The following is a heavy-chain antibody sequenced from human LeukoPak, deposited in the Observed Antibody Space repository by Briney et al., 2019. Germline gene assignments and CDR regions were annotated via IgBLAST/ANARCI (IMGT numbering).Heavy chain of an antibody. CDR1: GFIFSNYA. CDR2: ISGSGDST. CDR3: AKDRIAAVGTPYYYYGMDV. Sequence: GGSLRLSCAASGFIFSNYAMSWVRQAPGKGLEWVSAISGSGDSTYYTDSVKGRFTISRDNSKNTLYLQVNSLRAEDTAVYYCAKDRIAAVGTPYYYYGMDVWGQGTTVTVSS. V-gene: IGHV3-23*01. J-gene: IGHJ6*02. D-gene: IGHD6-13*01.